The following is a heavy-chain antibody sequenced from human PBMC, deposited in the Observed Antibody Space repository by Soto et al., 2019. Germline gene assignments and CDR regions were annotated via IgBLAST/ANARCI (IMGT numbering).Heavy chain of an antibody. CDR1: GFTFSSYS. CDR3: ARDPCRFLEWSKNYGMDV. D-gene: IGHD3-3*01. J-gene: IGHJ6*02. Sequence: GGSLRLSCAASGFTFSSYSMNWVRQAPGKGLEWVSSISSSSSYIYYADSVKGRFTISRDNAKNSLYLQMNSLRAEDTAVYYCARDPCRFLEWSKNYGMDVWGQGTTVTVSS. V-gene: IGHV3-21*01. CDR2: ISSSSSYI.